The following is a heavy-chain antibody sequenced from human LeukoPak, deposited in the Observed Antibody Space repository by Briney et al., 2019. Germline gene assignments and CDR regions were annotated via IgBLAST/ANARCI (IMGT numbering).Heavy chain of an antibody. V-gene: IGHV3-21*01. D-gene: IGHD3-3*01. CDR2: ISSSSGYI. CDR3: ARSYDLRSPLDY. J-gene: IGHJ4*02. CDR1: GFTFSSYS. Sequence: GGSLRLSCAASGFTFSSYSMNWVRQAPGKGLEWVSSISSSSGYIYYADSVKGRFTISRDNAKNSLYLQMNSLRAEDTAVYYCARSYDLRSPLDYWGQGTLVTVSS.